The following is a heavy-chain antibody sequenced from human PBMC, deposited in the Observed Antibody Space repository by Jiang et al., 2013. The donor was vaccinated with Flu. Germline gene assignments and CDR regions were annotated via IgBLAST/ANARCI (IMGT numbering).Heavy chain of an antibody. CDR2: IWYDGSNK. Sequence: AASGFTFSSYGMHWVRPGSRQGAGVVAVIWYDGSNKYYADSVKGRFTISRDNSKNTLYLQMNSLRAEDTAVYYCARGSIYYYDSSGPDYWGQGTLVTVSS. CDR3: ARGSIYYYDSSGPDY. D-gene: IGHD3-22*01. J-gene: IGHJ4*02. CDR1: GFTFSSYG. V-gene: IGHV3-33*01.